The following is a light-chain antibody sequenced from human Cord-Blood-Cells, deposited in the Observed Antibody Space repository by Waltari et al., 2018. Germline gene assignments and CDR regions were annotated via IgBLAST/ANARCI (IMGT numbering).Light chain of an antibody. CDR2: DAS. V-gene: IGKV1-5*01. CDR1: QSISSW. J-gene: IGKJ1*01. Sequence: DIQMTQSPSTLSASVGDRVTITCRASQSISSWLALYQQKPGKAPKRLIYDASSVESGVPSRFSGSGSGTEFTLTISSLQPDEFATYYCQQYNSYWTFGQGTKVEIK. CDR3: QQYNSYWT.